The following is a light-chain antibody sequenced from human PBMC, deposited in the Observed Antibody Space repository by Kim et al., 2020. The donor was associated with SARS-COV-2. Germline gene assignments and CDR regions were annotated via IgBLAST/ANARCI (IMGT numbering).Light chain of an antibody. V-gene: IGKV1-33*01. CDR1: LDISNS. CDR2: DAS. J-gene: IGKJ4*01. CDR3: QQYDNLPQT. Sequence: ASVGDRVTITCQASLDISNSLNWYQQRPGKAPKLLIYDASRLVTGDPSRFSGSGFATDFTFTISNLQSEDVATYYCQQYDNLPQTFGAGTKVDIK.